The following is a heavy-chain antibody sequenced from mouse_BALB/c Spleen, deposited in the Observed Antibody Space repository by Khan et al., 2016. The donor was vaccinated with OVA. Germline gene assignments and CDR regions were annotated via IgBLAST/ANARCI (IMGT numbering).Heavy chain of an antibody. J-gene: IGHJ3*01. V-gene: IGHV9-2-1*01. D-gene: IGHD1-1*01. CDR1: GYTFTDYS. Sequence: QIQLVQSGPELKKPGETVKISCKASGYTFTDYSMHWVKQAPGKGLKWMGWINTETGEPTYADDFKGRFAFSLETSASTAYLQINNLKNEDTATYFCARNFLYYYGSSPFAYWGKGTLVTVSA. CDR3: ARNFLYYYGSSPFAY. CDR2: INTETGEP.